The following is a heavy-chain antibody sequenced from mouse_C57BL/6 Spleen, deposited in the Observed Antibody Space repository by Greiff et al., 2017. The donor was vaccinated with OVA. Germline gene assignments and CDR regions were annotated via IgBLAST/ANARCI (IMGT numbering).Heavy chain of an antibody. Sequence: EVQVVESGPGLVKPSQSLSLTCSVTGYSITSGYYWNWLRQFPGNKLEWMGYISYDGSNNYNPSLKNRISITRDTSKNQFFLKLKSVTTEDTATYYCARGAIMDYWGQGTSVTVSS. J-gene: IGHJ4*01. CDR2: ISYDGSN. CDR3: ARGAIMDY. CDR1: GYSITSGYY. V-gene: IGHV3-6*01.